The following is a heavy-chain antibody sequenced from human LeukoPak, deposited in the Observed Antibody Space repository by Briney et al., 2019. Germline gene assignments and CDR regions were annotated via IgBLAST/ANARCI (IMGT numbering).Heavy chain of an antibody. J-gene: IGHJ5*02. CDR1: GGSISSSSYY. CDR3: ARRDTAMVWFDP. Sequence: PSETLSLTCTVSGGSISSSSYYWGWIRQPPGKGLEWIGSIYYSGSTYYNPSLKSRVTISVDTSKNQFSLKLSSVTAADTAVYYCARRDTAMVWFDPWGQGTLVTVSS. D-gene: IGHD5-18*01. CDR2: IYYSGST. V-gene: IGHV4-39*01.